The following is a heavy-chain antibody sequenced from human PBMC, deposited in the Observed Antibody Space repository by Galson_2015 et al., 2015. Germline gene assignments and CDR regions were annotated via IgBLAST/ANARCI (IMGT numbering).Heavy chain of an antibody. Sequence: SLRLSCAASGFTFDDYAMHWVRQAPGKGLEWVSGISWNSGSIAYADSVKGRFTISRDNAKKTLYLQMNSLRTEDTALYYCAKVLMGDISTGSPPDYWGQGTLSPSLQ. J-gene: IGHJ4*02. D-gene: IGHD3-9*01. CDR1: GFTFDDYA. V-gene: IGHV3-9*01. CDR3: AKVLMGDISTGSPPDY. CDR2: ISWNSGSI.